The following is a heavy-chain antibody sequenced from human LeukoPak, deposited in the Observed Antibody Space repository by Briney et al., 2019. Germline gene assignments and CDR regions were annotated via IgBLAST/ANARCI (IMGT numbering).Heavy chain of an antibody. CDR1: GYSFTDYY. Sequence: GASVKVSCKTSGYSFTDYYIHWVRQAPGQGLEWMGWINPNSGGASSARKFQGRVTMTRDTSITTVYMEVSWLTSDDTAIYYCARADRLDGGPYLIGPWGQGTLVTVSS. CDR3: ARADRLDGGPYLIGP. J-gene: IGHJ5*02. D-gene: IGHD2-21*01. V-gene: IGHV1-2*02. CDR2: INPNSGGA.